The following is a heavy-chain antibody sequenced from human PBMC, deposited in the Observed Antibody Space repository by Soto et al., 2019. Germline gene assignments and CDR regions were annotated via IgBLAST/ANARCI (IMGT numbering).Heavy chain of an antibody. D-gene: IGHD3-10*01. CDR3: ARGGPPIDY. Sequence: PSQTLSLTCAISWDSVSSNSAAWNWIRQSPSRGLEWLGRTYYRSKWYNDYAVSVKSRITINPDTSASTAYMELSSLRSEDTAVYYCARGGPPIDYWGQGTLVTVSS. CDR2: TYYRSKWYN. J-gene: IGHJ4*02. CDR1: WDSVSSNSAA. V-gene: IGHV6-1*01.